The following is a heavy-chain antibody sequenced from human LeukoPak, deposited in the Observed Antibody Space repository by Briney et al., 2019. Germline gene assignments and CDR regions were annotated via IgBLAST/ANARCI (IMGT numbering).Heavy chain of an antibody. CDR1: GGSISSSSYY. Sequence: PSETLSLTCTVSGGSISSSSYYWGWIRQPPGKGLGWIGSIYYSGSTYYNPSLKSRVTISVDTSKNQFSLKLSSVTAADTAVYYCARHDSAPQGTVTTFLFEYWGQGTLVTVSS. D-gene: IGHD4-17*01. V-gene: IGHV4-39*01. CDR2: IYYSGST. J-gene: IGHJ4*02. CDR3: ARHDSAPQGTVTTFLFEY.